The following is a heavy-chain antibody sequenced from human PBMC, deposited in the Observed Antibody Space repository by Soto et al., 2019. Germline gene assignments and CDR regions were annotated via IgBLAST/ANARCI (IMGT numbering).Heavy chain of an antibody. D-gene: IGHD1-1*01. V-gene: IGHV3-11*01. CDR3: AREMSVHYFTFDL. J-gene: IGHJ3*01. CDR1: GFTCSDYF. Sequence: QVHLVESGGDLVKPGGSLRLSCAASGFTCSDYFMSLIRQSPGKGLEWVSYTTKTGSTSNHADSVKGRFTISRDHATNSRSLHMNSLRAEATAIYYCAREMSVHYFTFDLWGRGTMVTVSS. CDR2: TTKTGSTS.